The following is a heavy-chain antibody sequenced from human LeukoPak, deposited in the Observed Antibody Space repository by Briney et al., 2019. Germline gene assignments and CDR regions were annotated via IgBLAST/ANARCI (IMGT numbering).Heavy chain of an antibody. Sequence: GESLKISCKGSGYSFSGYWIAWVRQMPGKGLEWMGIIYPRDSDTRYSPSFQGQVTISADRSISTAYLQWSSLKASDTAMYYCARQDGYGEYLFYYWGQGTLVTVSS. CDR1: GYSFSGYW. CDR3: ARQDGYGEYLFYY. D-gene: IGHD5-18*01. V-gene: IGHV5-51*01. CDR2: IYPRDSDT. J-gene: IGHJ4*02.